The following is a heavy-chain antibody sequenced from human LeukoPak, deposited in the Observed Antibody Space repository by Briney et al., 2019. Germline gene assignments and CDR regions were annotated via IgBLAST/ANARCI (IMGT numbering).Heavy chain of an antibody. Sequence: GESLKISCKGSGYSFTSYWIGWVRQMPGKGLEWMGIIYPGDSDTRYSPSFQGQVTISADKSISTAYLQWSSLKASDTAMYYCAVIPGRRGKQEYFDYWGQGTLVTVSS. CDR3: AVIPGRRGKQEYFDY. CDR2: IYPGDSDT. J-gene: IGHJ4*02. D-gene: IGHD3-10*01. CDR1: GYSFTSYW. V-gene: IGHV5-51*01.